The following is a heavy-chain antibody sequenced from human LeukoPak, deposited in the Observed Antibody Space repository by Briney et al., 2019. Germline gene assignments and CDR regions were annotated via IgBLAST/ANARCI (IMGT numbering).Heavy chain of an antibody. D-gene: IGHD3-10*01. Sequence: ASVKVSCEAFGYTFTGYWMHWVRQAPGQGPEWMGWMNPNSGNAGYAQKFQGRVTMTRNTSISTAYMELSNLRPEDTAVYYCARDGSGTYWAYYNWFDPWGQGTLVTVSS. V-gene: IGHV1-8*02. CDR3: ARDGSGTYWAYYNWFDP. CDR2: MNPNSGNA. CDR1: GYTFTGYW. J-gene: IGHJ5*02.